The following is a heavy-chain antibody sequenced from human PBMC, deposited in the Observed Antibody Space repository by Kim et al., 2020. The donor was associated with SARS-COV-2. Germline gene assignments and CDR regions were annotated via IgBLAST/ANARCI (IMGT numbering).Heavy chain of an antibody. CDR2: IYYSGST. V-gene: IGHV4-31*03. Sequence: SETLSLTCTVSGGSISSGGYYWSWIRQHPGKGLEWIGYIYYSGSTYYNPSLKSRVTISVDTSKNQFSLKLSSVTAADTAVYYCARETHDYGDRTEKIDYWGQGTLVTVSS. CDR1: GGSISSGGYY. CDR3: ARETHDYGDRTEKIDY. J-gene: IGHJ4*02. D-gene: IGHD4-17*01.